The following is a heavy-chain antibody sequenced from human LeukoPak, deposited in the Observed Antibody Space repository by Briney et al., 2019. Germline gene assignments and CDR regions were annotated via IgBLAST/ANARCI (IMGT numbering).Heavy chain of an antibody. CDR1: GGSISSYY. CDR2: IYTSGST. Sequence: SETLSLTCTVSGGSISSYYWSWIRQPPGKGLEWIGYIYTSGSTNYNPSLKSRVTISVDTSKNQFSLKLSSVTAADTAVYYCARSPRGSYSNYYYMDVWGKGTTVTVSS. J-gene: IGHJ6*03. CDR3: ARSPRGSYSNYYYMDV. D-gene: IGHD1-26*01. V-gene: IGHV4-4*09.